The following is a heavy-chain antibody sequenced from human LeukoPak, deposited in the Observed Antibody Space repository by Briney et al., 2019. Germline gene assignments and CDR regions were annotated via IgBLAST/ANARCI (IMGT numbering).Heavy chain of an antibody. D-gene: IGHD3-16*02. Sequence: SETLSLTCDVSGGSIDSTNWWNWVRQPPGKGLEWIGEIHHDGRINHNPSLKSRVTLSVDKSKNQFSLRLNSVTAADTAMYYCARSHDHLWGNYPDYWGQGTLVTVSS. CDR3: ARSHDHLWGNYPDY. CDR1: GGSIDSTNW. V-gene: IGHV4/OR15-8*01. J-gene: IGHJ4*02. CDR2: IHHDGRI.